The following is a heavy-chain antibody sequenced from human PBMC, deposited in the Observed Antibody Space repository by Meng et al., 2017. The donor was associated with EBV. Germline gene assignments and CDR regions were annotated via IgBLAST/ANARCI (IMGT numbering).Heavy chain of an antibody. J-gene: IGHJ4*02. Sequence: QRTLKGSGPTLGKPSQALTLICTCSVFSLSSRGVGVGWIRQPPGKALEWLALIYWDDDKRYSPSLKSRLTITKDTPKNQVVLTMTNMDPVDAATYYCAHIIAARPFDYWGQGTLVTVSS. CDR1: VFSLSSRGVG. V-gene: IGHV2-5*02. CDR3: AHIIAARPFDY. CDR2: IYWDDDK. D-gene: IGHD6-6*01.